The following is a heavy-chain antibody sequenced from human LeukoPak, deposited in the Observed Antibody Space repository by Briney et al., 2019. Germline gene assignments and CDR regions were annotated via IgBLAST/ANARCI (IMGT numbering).Heavy chain of an antibody. J-gene: IGHJ4*02. CDR1: EFTFSSYA. CDR2: ISGGGPVT. V-gene: IGHV3-23*01. D-gene: IGHD6-19*01. CDR3: ARRGSSGWYDY. Sequence: GGSLRLSCAASEFTFSSYAMSWVRQAPGKGLECVSAISGGGPVTYYTDSVKGRFTISRDNSKNTLYLEMNSLRAEDTAVYYCARRGSSGWYDYWGQGTLVTVSS.